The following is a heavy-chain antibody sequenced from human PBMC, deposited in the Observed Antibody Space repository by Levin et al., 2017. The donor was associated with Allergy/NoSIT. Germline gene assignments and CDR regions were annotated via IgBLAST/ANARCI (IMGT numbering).Heavy chain of an antibody. V-gene: IGHV3-30*18. Sequence: GGSLRLSCAVSGITFSNYGMYWVRQAPGKGLEWVAVISYDGSYTYYADSVKGRFTISRDNSKNTLYLQLNSLRAADTAVYYCAKSPTYYYGSGSSFSLYYDYGMDVWGQGTTVTVSS. CDR3: AKSPTYYYGSGSSFSLYYDYGMDV. D-gene: IGHD3-10*01. CDR2: ISYDGSYT. J-gene: IGHJ6*02. CDR1: GITFSNYG.